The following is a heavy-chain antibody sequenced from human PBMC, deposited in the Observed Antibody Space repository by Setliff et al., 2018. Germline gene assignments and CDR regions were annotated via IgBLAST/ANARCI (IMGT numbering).Heavy chain of an antibody. J-gene: IGHJ3*02. CDR3: ARVALVVVIRNAFDI. V-gene: IGHV4-39*07. Sequence: SETLSLTCTVSGGSISSSSYYWGWIRQPPGKGLEWIGNIYYGGSAYYNPSLKSRVTISVDTSKNQFSLKLSSVTAADTAVYYCARVALVVVIRNAFDIWGQGTMVTVSS. D-gene: IGHD2-21*01. CDR2: IYYGGSA. CDR1: GGSISSSSYY.